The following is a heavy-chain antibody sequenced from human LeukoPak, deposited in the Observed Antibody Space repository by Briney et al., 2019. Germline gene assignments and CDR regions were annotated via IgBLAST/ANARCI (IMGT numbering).Heavy chain of an antibody. D-gene: IGHD6-19*01. J-gene: IGHJ6*02. CDR1: GFTFSSYS. CDR2: ISSSSSTI. CDR3: AKDFEGSGWYHYYYGVDV. Sequence: GGSLRLSCAASGFTFSSYSMNWVRQAPGKGLEWVSYISSSSSTIYYADSVKGRFTISRDNAKNSLYLQMNSLRDEDTAVYYCAKDFEGSGWYHYYYGVDVWGQGTTVTVSS. V-gene: IGHV3-48*02.